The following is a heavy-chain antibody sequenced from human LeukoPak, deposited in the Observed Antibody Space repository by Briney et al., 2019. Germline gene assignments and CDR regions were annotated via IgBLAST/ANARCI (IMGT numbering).Heavy chain of an antibody. D-gene: IGHD1-1*01. CDR2: IYYSGST. Sequence: PSETLSLTCTVSGGSISSYYWSWIRQPPGKGLEWIGSIYYSGSTYYNPSLKSRVTISVDTSKNQFSLKLSSVTAADTAVYYWARDLQLVNRFDPWGQGTLVTVSS. CDR1: GGSISSYY. CDR3: ARDLQLVNRFDP. J-gene: IGHJ5*02. V-gene: IGHV4-59*12.